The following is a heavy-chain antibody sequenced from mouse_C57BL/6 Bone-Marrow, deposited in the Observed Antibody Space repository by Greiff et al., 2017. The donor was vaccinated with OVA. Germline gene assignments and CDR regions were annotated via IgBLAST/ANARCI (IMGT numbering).Heavy chain of an antibody. CDR3: ARAVASMDY. Sequence: QVQLQQSGAELVKPGASVKLSCKASGYTFTSYWMQWVKQRPGQGLEWIGEIDPSDSYTNYNQKFKGKATLTVDTSSSTAYMQLSSLTSEDSAVYYCARAVASMDYWGQGTSVTVSS. CDR1: GYTFTSYW. V-gene: IGHV1-50*01. CDR2: IDPSDSYT. J-gene: IGHJ4*01.